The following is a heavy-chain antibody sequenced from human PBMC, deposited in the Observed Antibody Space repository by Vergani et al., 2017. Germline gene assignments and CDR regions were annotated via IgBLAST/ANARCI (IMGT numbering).Heavy chain of an antibody. CDR3: ARDSRGGALLDAFDI. CDR2: ISSSSSYI. Sequence: EVQLVESGGGLVQPGGSLRLSCAASGFTFSSYSMNWVRQAPGKGLEWVSSISSSSSYIYYADSVKGRFTISRDNAKNSLYLQMNSLRAEDTAVYYCARDSRGGALLDAFDIWGQGTLVTVSS. CDR1: GFTFSSYS. V-gene: IGHV3-21*01. J-gene: IGHJ4*02. D-gene: IGHD1-26*01.